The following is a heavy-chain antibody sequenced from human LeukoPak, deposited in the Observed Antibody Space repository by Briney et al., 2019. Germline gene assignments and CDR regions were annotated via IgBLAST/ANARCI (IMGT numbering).Heavy chain of an antibody. V-gene: IGHV3-30*02. Sequence: GGSLRLSCAASGFTFSSYGMHWVRQAPGKGLEWVAFIRYDGSNKYYADSVKVRFTISRDNSKNTLYLKINSLRAEDTAVYYCAEERDDYMVRYYYYYMDVWGKGTTVTVSS. CDR3: AEERDDYMVRYYYYYMDV. CDR2: IRYDGSNK. J-gene: IGHJ6*03. CDR1: GFTFSSYG. D-gene: IGHD4-11*01.